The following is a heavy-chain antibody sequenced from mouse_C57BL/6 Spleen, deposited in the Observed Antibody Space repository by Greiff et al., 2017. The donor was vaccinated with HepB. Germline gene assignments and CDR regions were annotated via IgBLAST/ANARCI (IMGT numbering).Heavy chain of an antibody. CDR1: GFTFSSYA. Sequence: EVQVVESGGGLVKPGGSLKLSCAASGFTFSSYAMSWVRQTPEKRLEWVATISDGGSYTYYPDNVKGRFTISRDNAKNNLYLQMSHLKSEDTAMYYCASLYDGYFSWFAYWGQGTLVTVSA. CDR2: ISDGGSYT. CDR3: ASLYDGYFSWFAY. V-gene: IGHV5-4*01. D-gene: IGHD2-3*01. J-gene: IGHJ3*01.